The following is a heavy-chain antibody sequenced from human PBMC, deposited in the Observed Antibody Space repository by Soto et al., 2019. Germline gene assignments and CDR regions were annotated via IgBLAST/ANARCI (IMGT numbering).Heavy chain of an antibody. J-gene: IGHJ4*02. Sequence: QLQLQESGPGLVKPSETLSLTCTVSGGFISTSSYYWGWVRQPPGKGLEWIGTIYYTGYTYYNPSLKRRVAMSVDTSKDHFSLNLTSGIAADTAIYYCARSAIAVNGLFDHWGLGTLVTVSS. CDR3: ARSAIAVNGLFDH. CDR1: GGFISTSSYY. CDR2: IYYTGYT. D-gene: IGHD6-19*01. V-gene: IGHV4-39*02.